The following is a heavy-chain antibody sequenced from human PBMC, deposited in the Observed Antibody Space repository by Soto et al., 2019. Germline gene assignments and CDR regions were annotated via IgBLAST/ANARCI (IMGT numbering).Heavy chain of an antibody. J-gene: IGHJ3*02. CDR3: ARYSSSWYDAFDI. Sequence: PSETLSLTCAVSGGSISSSNWWSWVRRPPGKGLEWIGEIYHSGSTNYNPSLKSRVTISVDKSKNQFSLKLSSVTAADTAVYYCARYSSSWYDAFDIWGQGTMVTVSS. D-gene: IGHD6-13*01. CDR1: GGSISSSNW. CDR2: IYHSGST. V-gene: IGHV4-4*02.